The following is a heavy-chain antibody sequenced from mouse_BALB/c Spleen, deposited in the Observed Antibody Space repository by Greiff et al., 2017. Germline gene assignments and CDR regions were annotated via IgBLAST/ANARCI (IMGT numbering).Heavy chain of an antibody. CDR2: IWAGGST. Sequence: QVQLKESGPGLVAPSQSLSITCTVSGFSLTSYGVHWVRQPPGKGLEWLGVIWAGGSTNYNSALMSRLSISKDNSKSQVFLKMNSLQTDDTAMYYCAREGYGSSEYYFDYWGQGTTLTVSS. V-gene: IGHV2-9*02. CDR1: GFSLTSYG. J-gene: IGHJ2*01. D-gene: IGHD1-1*01. CDR3: AREGYGSSEYYFDY.